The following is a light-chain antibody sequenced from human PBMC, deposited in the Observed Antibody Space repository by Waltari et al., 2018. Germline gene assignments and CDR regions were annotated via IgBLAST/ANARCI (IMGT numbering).Light chain of an antibody. V-gene: IGLV2-8*01. Sequence: QSALTQPPSASGSPGQSVTISCTGPSGDIGTSDHVSWYQQHPGKAPKVIVYAVTKRPSGVPDRFSGSKSGDTAFLTVSGLQAEDEADYYCSSYAGNYIYVFGTGTEVTVL. J-gene: IGLJ1*01. CDR3: SSYAGNYIYV. CDR1: SGDIGTSDH. CDR2: AVT.